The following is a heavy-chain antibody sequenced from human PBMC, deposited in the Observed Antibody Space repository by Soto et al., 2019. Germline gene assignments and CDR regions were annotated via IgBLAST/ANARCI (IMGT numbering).Heavy chain of an antibody. V-gene: IGHV3-30*18. D-gene: IGHD3-10*01. J-gene: IGHJ6*02. Sequence: GGSLRLSCAASGFTFSSYGMHWVRQAPGKGLEWVAVISYDGSNKYYADSVKGRFTISRDNSKNTLYLQMNSLRAEDTAVYYCAKDLSNRDYYYYYGMDVWGQGTTVTVSS. CDR2: ISYDGSNK. CDR1: GFTFSSYG. CDR3: AKDLSNRDYYYYYGMDV.